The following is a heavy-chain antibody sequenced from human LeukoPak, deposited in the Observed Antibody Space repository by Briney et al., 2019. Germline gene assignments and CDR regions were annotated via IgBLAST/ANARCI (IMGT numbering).Heavy chain of an antibody. V-gene: IGHV3-20*04. CDR2: INWNGGST. J-gene: IGHJ4*02. CDR1: GFTLDDYG. Sequence: GGSLRLSCAASGFTLDDYGMSWVRQAPGKGLEWVSGINWNGGSTGYADSVKGRFTISRDNAKNSLYLQMNSLRAEDTALYYCARLFSYDSSGYPNNWGQGTLVTVSS. CDR3: ARLFSYDSSGYPNN. D-gene: IGHD3-22*01.